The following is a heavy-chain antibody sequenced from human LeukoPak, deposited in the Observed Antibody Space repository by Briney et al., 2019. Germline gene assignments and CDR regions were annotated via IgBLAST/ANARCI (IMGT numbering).Heavy chain of an antibody. CDR2: ISGSGGST. D-gene: IGHD2-2*01. V-gene: IGHV3-23*01. CDR1: GFTFSILD. J-gene: IGHJ4*02. Sequence: GGSLRLSCAASGFTFSILDMSWVRQAPGKGLEWVSAISGSGGSTYYADSVKGRSTISRDNSKNTLYLEMSSLRVEDTAVYYCAKGTLDIVVVPAAPKVYYFDYWGQGTLVTVSS. CDR3: AKGTLDIVVVPAAPKVYYFDY.